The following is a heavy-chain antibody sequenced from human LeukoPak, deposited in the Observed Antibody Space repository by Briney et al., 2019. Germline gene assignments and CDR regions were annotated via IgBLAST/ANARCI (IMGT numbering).Heavy chain of an antibody. CDR3: ARDKYSSSLGDY. J-gene: IGHJ4*02. V-gene: IGHV1-69*04. D-gene: IGHD6-6*01. Sequence: GASVKVSCKASGGTFSSYAISWVRQAPGQGLEWMGRITPIFGIANYAQKFQGRVTITADKSTSTAYMELSSLRSEDTAVYYCARDKYSSSLGDYWGQGTLVTVSS. CDR1: GGTFSSYA. CDR2: ITPIFGIA.